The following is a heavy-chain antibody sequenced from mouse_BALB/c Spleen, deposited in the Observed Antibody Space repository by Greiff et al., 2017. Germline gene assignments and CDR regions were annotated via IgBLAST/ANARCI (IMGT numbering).Heavy chain of an antibody. CDR3: ARGGDDYGYAMDY. J-gene: IGHJ4*01. V-gene: IGHV1-9*01. CDR1: GYTFSSYW. CDR2: ILPGSGST. Sequence: QVQLKESGAELMKPGASVKISCKASGYTFSSYWIEWVKQRPGHGLEWIGEILPGSGSTNYNEKFKGKATFTADTSSNTAYMQLSRLTSEDSAVYYCARGGDDYGYAMDYWGQGTSVTVSS. D-gene: IGHD2-4*01.